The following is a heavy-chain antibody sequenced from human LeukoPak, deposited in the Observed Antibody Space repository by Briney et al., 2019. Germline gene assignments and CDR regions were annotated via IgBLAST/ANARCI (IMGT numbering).Heavy chain of an antibody. CDR3: ARPKFGGYFDY. D-gene: IGHD3-10*01. J-gene: IGHJ4*02. V-gene: IGHV3-74*01. Sequence: GGSLRLSCASPGCIFSSQWIHWVRQAPGKGLVWVSRINCYESSTKYADSVQRRFTIPRDNAKNMMHRQMNSLRVEDTAVYYCARPKFGGYFDYWGEGTLVTVSS. CDR1: GCIFSSQW. CDR2: INCYESST.